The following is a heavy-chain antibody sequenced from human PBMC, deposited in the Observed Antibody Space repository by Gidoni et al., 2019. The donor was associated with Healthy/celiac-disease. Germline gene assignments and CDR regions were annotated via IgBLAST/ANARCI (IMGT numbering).Heavy chain of an antibody. V-gene: IGHV3-23*01. D-gene: IGHD3-22*01. J-gene: IGHJ4*02. CDR3: AKAHSSAYLAYFDY. Sequence: EVQLLESGRGLVQPGGSLRLSCAASGCTFCSYAMSWVRQAPGKGLEWISSISGSGGITYYADQVKGRFTISRDNSKSTLYLQMSSLRAEDTAVYYCAKAHSSAYLAYFDYWGQGALVTVSS. CDR2: ISGSGGIT. CDR1: GCTFCSYA.